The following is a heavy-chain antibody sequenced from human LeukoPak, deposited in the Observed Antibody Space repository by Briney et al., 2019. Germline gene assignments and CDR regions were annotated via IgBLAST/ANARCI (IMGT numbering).Heavy chain of an antibody. CDR3: ASQYYDILTGYYHSLDY. D-gene: IGHD3-9*01. V-gene: IGHV3-48*03. J-gene: IGHJ4*02. CDR2: ISSSGSTI. Sequence: PGGSLRLSCAASGFTFSSYEMNWVRQAPGKGLEWVSYISSSGSTIYYADSVKGRFTISRDNAKNSLYLQMNSLRAEDTAVYYCASQYYDILTGYYHSLDYWGQGTLVTVSS. CDR1: GFTFSSYE.